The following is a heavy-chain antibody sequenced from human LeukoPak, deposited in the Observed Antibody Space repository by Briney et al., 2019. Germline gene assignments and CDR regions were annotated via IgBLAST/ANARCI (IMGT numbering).Heavy chain of an antibody. D-gene: IGHD1-26*01. V-gene: IGHV3-23*01. CDR1: GFTFSSNA. Sequence: PGGSLRLSCAASGFTFSSNAMSWVRQAPGEGLEWVSGISGGGGSTYYADSVKGRFTISRDNSKNTLYLQMNSLRAEDTAVYYCAKDTELGEFDYWGQGTLVTVSS. CDR3: AKDTELGEFDY. J-gene: IGHJ4*02. CDR2: ISGGGGST.